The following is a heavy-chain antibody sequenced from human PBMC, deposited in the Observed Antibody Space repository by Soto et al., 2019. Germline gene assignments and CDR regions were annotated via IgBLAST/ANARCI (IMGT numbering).Heavy chain of an antibody. CDR1: GYTFTDLY. V-gene: IGHV1-2*02. D-gene: IGHD3-10*01. J-gene: IGHJ4*02. Sequence: ASVKVSCKTSGYTFTDLYIHWVGQAPGLGLEWMGWIDPNSGDSRKTQKFQGSLTMTRDTSTGAVYMELSSLRSDDTAVYYCARGNYGPLDYWRQGTRVTVSS. CDR2: IDPNSGDS. CDR3: ARGNYGPLDY.